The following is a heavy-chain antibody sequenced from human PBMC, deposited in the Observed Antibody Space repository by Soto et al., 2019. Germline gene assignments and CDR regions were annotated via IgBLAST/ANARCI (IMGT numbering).Heavy chain of an antibody. V-gene: IGHV1-8*01. CDR1: GYTFTSYD. J-gene: IGHJ6*02. CDR2: MNPNSGNT. D-gene: IGHD6-6*01. Sequence: ASVKVSCKASGYTFTSYDINWVRQATGQGLEWMGWMNPNSGNTGYAQKFQGRVTMTRNTSISTAYMELSSLRSEDTAVYYCASGGSSSSWNVLNYYYYYGMDVWGQGTTVTVSS. CDR3: ASGGSSSSWNVLNYYYYYGMDV.